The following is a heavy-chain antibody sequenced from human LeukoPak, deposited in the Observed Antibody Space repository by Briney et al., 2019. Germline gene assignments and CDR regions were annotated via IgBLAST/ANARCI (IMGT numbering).Heavy chain of an antibody. CDR1: GFTFSSYA. J-gene: IGHJ4*02. Sequence: GGSLRLSCAASGFTFSSYAMSWVRQAPGKGLEWVSAISGSGGSTCYADSVKGRFTISRDNSKNTLYLQMNSLRAEDTAVYYCARERNLEIAVAGTIFDYWGQGTLVTVSS. CDR2: ISGSGGST. V-gene: IGHV3-23*01. CDR3: ARERNLEIAVAGTIFDY. D-gene: IGHD6-19*01.